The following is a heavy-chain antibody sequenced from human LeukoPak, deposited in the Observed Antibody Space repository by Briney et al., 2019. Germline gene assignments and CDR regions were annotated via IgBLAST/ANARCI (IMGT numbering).Heavy chain of an antibody. Sequence: SETLSLTCTVSGDSICSYYWSWIRQPPGKGVEGIGYIYYGGSTNYNPPLKCRVTISVEKSKNQFSLKLSSSTCAATSGHYFARVPDGDAFDIWGQRKMVTASS. CDR1: GDSICSYY. CDR2: IYYGGST. J-gene: IGHJ3*02. V-gene: IGHV4-59*01. CDR3: ARVPDGDAFDI.